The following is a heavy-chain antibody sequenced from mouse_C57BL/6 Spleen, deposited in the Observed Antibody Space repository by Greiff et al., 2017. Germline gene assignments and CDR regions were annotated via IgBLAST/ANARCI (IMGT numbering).Heavy chain of an antibody. V-gene: IGHV14-1*01. Sequence: EVQLQQSGAELVRPGASVKLSCTASGFNITDYYMHWVKQRPEQGLEWIGRIDPEDGDTEYAPKFQGKATMTADTSSNTAYLQLSSLTSEDTAVYYCTTTTAQARPFAYWGQGTLVTVSA. CDR1: GFNITDYY. D-gene: IGHD3-2*02. J-gene: IGHJ3*01. CDR2: IDPEDGDT. CDR3: TTTTAQARPFAY.